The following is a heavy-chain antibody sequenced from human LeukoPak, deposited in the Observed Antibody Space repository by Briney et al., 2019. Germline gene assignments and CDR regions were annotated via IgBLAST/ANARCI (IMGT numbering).Heavy chain of an antibody. D-gene: IGHD6-19*01. CDR2: IYSGGST. CDR3: ARGEYSSGWSEFDY. J-gene: IGHJ4*02. CDR1: GFTFSRYS. V-gene: IGHV3-53*01. Sequence: SGGSLRLSCAPSGFTFSRYSMNWVRQAPGKGLEWVSVIYSGGSTYYADSVKGRFTISRDNSKNTLYLQMNSLRAEDTAVYYCARGEYSSGWSEFDYWGQGTLVTVSS.